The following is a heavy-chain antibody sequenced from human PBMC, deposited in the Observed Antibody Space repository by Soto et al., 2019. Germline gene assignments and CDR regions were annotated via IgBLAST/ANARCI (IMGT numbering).Heavy chain of an antibody. Sequence: SETLSLTCTVSGGSISSSSYYWGWIRQPPGKGLEWIGSIYYSGSTYYNPSLKSRVTISVDTSKNQFSLKLSSVTAADTAVYYCARQIYSSSPRLDYWGQGTLVTVSS. V-gene: IGHV4-39*01. CDR1: GGSISSSSYY. D-gene: IGHD6-6*01. CDR2: IYYSGST. J-gene: IGHJ4*02. CDR3: ARQIYSSSPRLDY.